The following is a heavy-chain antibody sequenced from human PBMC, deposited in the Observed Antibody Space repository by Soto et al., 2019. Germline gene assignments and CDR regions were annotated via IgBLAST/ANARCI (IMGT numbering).Heavy chain of an antibody. CDR3: ARDLPRWAQLLARHYVRAF. Sequence: VESPRLSCAASGFTFSSYSMNWVRQAPGKGLEWVSSISSSSSYIYYADSVKGRFTISRDNAKNSLYLQMNSLRAEDTAVYYCARDLPRWAQLLARHYVRAFSSQGTTITGSS. J-gene: IGHJ6*02. CDR1: GFTFSSYS. D-gene: IGHD2-2*01. CDR2: ISSSSSYI. V-gene: IGHV3-21*01.